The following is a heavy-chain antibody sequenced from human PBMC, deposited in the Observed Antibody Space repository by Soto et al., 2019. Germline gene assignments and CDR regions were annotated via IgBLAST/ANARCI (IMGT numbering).Heavy chain of an antibody. V-gene: IGHV3-7*05. CDR3: ARAISGYYIGDYYYGMDV. J-gene: IGHJ6*02. CDR1: GFTFSSYW. CDR2: IKQDGSEK. D-gene: IGHD3-3*01. Sequence: GGSLRLSCAASGFTFSSYWMSWVRQAPGKGLEWVTNIKQDGSEKYYVDSVKGRFTISRDNAKNSLYLQMNSLRAEDTAVYYCARAISGYYIGDYYYGMDVWGQGTTVTVSS.